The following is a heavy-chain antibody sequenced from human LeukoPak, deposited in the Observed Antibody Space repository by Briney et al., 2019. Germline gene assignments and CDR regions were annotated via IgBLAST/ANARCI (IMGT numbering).Heavy chain of an antibody. CDR1: GFTFSSYW. D-gene: IGHD2-2*01. CDR3: ARGCGRASCPYFFDS. V-gene: IGHV3-74*01. CDR2: INSDGSST. J-gene: IGHJ4*01. Sequence: PGGSLRLSCAASGFTFSSYWMHWVRQAPGKGLVWVSRINSDGSSTSYADSVKGRFTIPRDNVKNSLYLQLNSLRAEDRAVYYCARGCGRASCPYFFDSWGHGSLVSVSS.